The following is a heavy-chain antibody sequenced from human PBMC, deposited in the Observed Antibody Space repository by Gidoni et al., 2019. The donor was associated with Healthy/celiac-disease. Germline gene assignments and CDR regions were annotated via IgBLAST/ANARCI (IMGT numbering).Heavy chain of an antibody. CDR2: IIPILGIA. D-gene: IGHD2-2*01. J-gene: IGHJ3*02. CDR1: GGTFSSYT. Sequence: QVQLVQSGAEVKKPGSSVKVSCKASGGTFSSYTISWVRQAPGQGLEWMGRIIPILGIANYAQKFQGRVTITADKSTSTAYMELSSLRSEDTAVYYCASFDSVVGAFDIWGQGTMVTVSS. CDR3: ASFDSVVGAFDI. V-gene: IGHV1-69*02.